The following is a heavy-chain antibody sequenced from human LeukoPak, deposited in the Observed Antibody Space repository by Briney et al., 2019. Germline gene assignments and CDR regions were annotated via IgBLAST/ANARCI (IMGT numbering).Heavy chain of an antibody. CDR2: ISWDGGST. D-gene: IGHD6-19*01. CDR1: GFTFDDYT. Sequence: AGGSLRLSCAASGFTFDDYTMHWVRQAPGKGLEWVSLISWDGGSTYYADSVKGRFTISRDNSKNSLYLQMNSLRTEDTALYYCARDIGSGWFGNFDYWGQGTLVTVSS. J-gene: IGHJ4*02. CDR3: ARDIGSGWFGNFDY. V-gene: IGHV3-43*01.